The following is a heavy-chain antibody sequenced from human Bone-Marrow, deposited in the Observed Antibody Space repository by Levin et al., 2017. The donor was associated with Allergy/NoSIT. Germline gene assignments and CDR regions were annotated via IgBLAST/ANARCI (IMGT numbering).Heavy chain of an antibody. V-gene: IGHV3-66*01. CDR3: ARAGYCSGGSCDY. CDR1: GFTVSSNY. J-gene: IGHJ4*02. D-gene: IGHD2-15*01. Sequence: GESLKISCAASGFTVSSNYMSWVRQAPGKGLEWVSVIYSGGSTYYADSVKGRFTISRDNSKNTLYLQMNSLRAEDTAVYYCARAGYCSGGSCDYWGQGTLVTVSS. CDR2: IYSGGST.